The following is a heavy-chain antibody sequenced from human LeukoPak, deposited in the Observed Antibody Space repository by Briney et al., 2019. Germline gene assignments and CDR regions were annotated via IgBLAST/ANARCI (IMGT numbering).Heavy chain of an antibody. CDR2: IYYSGST. Sequence: KPSETLSLTCAVSGGSISSYYWSWIRQPPGKGLEWIGYIYYSGSTNYNPSLKSRVTISVDTSKNQFSLKLSSVTAADTAVYYCARVVGASVDYWGQGTLVTVSS. CDR1: GGSISSYY. V-gene: IGHV4-59*01. CDR3: ARVVGASVDY. D-gene: IGHD1-26*01. J-gene: IGHJ4*02.